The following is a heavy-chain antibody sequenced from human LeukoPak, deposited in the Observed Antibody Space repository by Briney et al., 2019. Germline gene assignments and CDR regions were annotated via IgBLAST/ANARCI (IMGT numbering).Heavy chain of an antibody. V-gene: IGHV3-23*01. CDR1: GFTFSTYA. CDR3: AKDPYYDSSGYFDY. D-gene: IGHD3-22*01. Sequence: GGSLRLSCAASGFTFSTYAVNWVRQAPGKGLEWVSTISGSGDSTYYADSVKGRFTISRDNSKNTLYLQMNSLRAEDTAVYYCAKDPYYDSSGYFDYWGQGTLVTVTS. CDR2: ISGSGDST. J-gene: IGHJ4*02.